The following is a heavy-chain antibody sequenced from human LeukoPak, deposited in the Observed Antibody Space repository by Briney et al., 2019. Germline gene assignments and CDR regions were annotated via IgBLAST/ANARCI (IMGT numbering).Heavy chain of an antibody. CDR3: ARELSAAGRWGAFDI. V-gene: IGHV1-2*02. D-gene: IGHD6-13*01. CDR2: INPNSGDT. Sequence: ASVKVSCKASGYTFTGYYMHWVRQAPGQGLEWTGWINPNSGDTNYAQKFQGRVTMTRDTSISTAYMELSRLRSDDTAVYYCARELSAAGRWGAFDIWGRGTTVTVSS. CDR1: GYTFTGYY. J-gene: IGHJ3*02.